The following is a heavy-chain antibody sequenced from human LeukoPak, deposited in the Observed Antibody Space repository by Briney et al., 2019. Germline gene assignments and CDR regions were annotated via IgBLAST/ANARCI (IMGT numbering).Heavy chain of an antibody. CDR3: ARDYYDTSGYYNLPSVDY. D-gene: IGHD3-22*01. V-gene: IGHV1-2*02. J-gene: IGHJ4*02. CDR1: GYTFTGYH. CDR2: FNPSSGDT. Sequence: ASVKVSCKASGYTFTGYHMHWVRQAPGQRLEWMGWFNPSSGDTKYSQRFQGRITMTRDTSISTAYMELRRLRSDDTAVYFCARDYYDTSGYYNLPSVDYWGQGTLITVSS.